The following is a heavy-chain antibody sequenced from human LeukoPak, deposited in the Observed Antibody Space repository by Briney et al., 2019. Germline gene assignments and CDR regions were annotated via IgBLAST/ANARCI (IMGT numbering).Heavy chain of an antibody. CDR1: GDSVSSNSAA. Sequence: QTLSLTCAISGDSVSSNSAAWNWIRQSPSRGLEWLGRTYYRSKWYNDYAGRVKSRITINPDTSKNHSSLPLTSVTPEATAVYYCARTGGRPYYYYGMDVWGQGTTVTVSS. CDR2: TYYRSKWYN. CDR3: ARTGGRPYYYYGMDV. D-gene: IGHD1-26*01. J-gene: IGHJ6*02. V-gene: IGHV6-1*01.